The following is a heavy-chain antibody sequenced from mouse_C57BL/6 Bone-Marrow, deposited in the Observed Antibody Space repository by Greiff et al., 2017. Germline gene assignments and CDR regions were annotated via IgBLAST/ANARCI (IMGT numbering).Heavy chain of an antibody. CDR1: GYTFTSYW. V-gene: IGHV1-5*01. J-gene: IGHJ2*01. Sequence: VQLKESGTVLARPGASVKMSCKTSGYTFTSYWMHWVKQRPGQGLEWIGAIYPGNSDTSYNQKFKGKAKLTAVTSASTAYMELSSLTNEDSAVYYCAEPLRSSMASYFDYWGQGTTLTVSS. CDR3: AEPLRSSMASYFDY. D-gene: IGHD2-10*02. CDR2: IYPGNSDT.